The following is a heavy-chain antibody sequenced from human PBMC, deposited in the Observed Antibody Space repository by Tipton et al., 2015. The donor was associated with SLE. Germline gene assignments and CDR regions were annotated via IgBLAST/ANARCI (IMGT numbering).Heavy chain of an antibody. J-gene: IGHJ5*02. CDR1: GFTFSGYS. V-gene: IGHV3-21*03. D-gene: IGHD3-10*01. CDR3: AGDDYASGIT. Sequence: SLRLSCAASGFTFSGYSMHWVRQAPGKGLEWVSSISGRRTDIYYADSVKGRFTISRDNAKNSLYLQMNSLRVEDTAVYFCAGDDYASGITWGQGTLVTVSS. CDR2: ISGRRTDI.